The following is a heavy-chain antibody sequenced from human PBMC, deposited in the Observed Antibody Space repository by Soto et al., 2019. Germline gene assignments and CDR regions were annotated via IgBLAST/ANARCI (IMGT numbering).Heavy chain of an antibody. CDR3: ARGGREVYAHYYYYGMDV. CDR2: IWYDGSNK. CDR1: GFTFSSYG. J-gene: IGHJ6*02. Sequence: PGGSLRLSCAASGFTFSSYGMHWVRQAPGKGLEWVAVIWYDGSNKYYADSVKGRFTISRDNSKNTLYLQMNSLRAEDTAVYYCARGGREVYAHYYYYGMDVWGQGTTVTVSS. V-gene: IGHV3-33*01. D-gene: IGHD2-8*01.